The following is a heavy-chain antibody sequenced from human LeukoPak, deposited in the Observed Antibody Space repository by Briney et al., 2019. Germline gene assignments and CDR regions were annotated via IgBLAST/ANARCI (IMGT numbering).Heavy chain of an antibody. V-gene: IGHV3-23*01. D-gene: IGHD1-26*01. CDR2: ISGSGGST. Sequence: GGSLRLSCAASGFTFSSYAMSWVRQAPGKGLEWVSAISGSGGSTYYADSVKGRFTISRDNSKSTLYLQMNSLRAEDTALFYCANDRYSGHAGFDYWGQGTLVTVSS. CDR1: GFTFSSYA. CDR3: ANDRYSGHAGFDY. J-gene: IGHJ4*02.